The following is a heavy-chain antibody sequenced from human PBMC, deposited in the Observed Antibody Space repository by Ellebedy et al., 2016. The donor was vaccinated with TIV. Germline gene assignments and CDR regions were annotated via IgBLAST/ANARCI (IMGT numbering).Heavy chain of an antibody. CDR2: IIPDGSEK. CDR1: GFTFTNHY. Sequence: GESLKISCAASGFTFTNHYMSWIRQAPGKGLEWVAKIIPDGSEKFYVDSVKGRFTISRDNPEDSLYLQLNSLRADDTAVYYWVIEEWWRCDYWGQGALVTVSS. J-gene: IGHJ4*02. D-gene: IGHD2-15*01. V-gene: IGHV3-7*03. CDR3: VIEEWWRCDY.